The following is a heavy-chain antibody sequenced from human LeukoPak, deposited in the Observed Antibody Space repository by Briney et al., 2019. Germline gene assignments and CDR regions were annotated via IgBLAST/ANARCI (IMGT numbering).Heavy chain of an antibody. D-gene: IGHD3-22*01. J-gene: IGHJ5*02. Sequence: GGSLRVSCAASGVTFSNYAMSWVRQAPGEGLEWVSAISGGGGTTYYADSVKGWFTISRYNSKNTLYLQMNSLRAEDTAVYYCAKAAEYYYDSSGYGSWGQGTLVTISS. CDR2: ISGGGGTT. CDR3: AKAAEYYYDSSGYGS. CDR1: GVTFSNYA. V-gene: IGHV3-23*01.